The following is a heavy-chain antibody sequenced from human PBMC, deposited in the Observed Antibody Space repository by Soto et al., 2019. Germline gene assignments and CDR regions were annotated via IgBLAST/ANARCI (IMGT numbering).Heavy chain of an antibody. CDR2: INNGGAIT. Sequence: EVQLLESGGGLVQPGESLRLSCAASEFTFTTYAMTWVRQAPEMGLEWVSSINNGGAITYYADSVKGRFTIFRDNSKNTLYLQMNSLTVEDTAVYYCAKLRGSTWYLDQWGQGTLVTVSS. J-gene: IGHJ4*02. D-gene: IGHD6-13*01. CDR1: EFTFTTYA. V-gene: IGHV3-23*01. CDR3: AKLRGSTWYLDQ.